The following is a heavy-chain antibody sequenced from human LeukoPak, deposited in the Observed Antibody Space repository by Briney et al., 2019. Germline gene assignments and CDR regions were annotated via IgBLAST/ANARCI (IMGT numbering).Heavy chain of an antibody. J-gene: IGHJ4*02. D-gene: IGHD6-19*01. CDR2: INTYNGNT. V-gene: IGHV1-18*01. CDR1: GYTFTNYG. Sequence: GASVKVSCKASGYTFTNYGISWVRQAPGQGLEWMGWINTYNGNTNYAQKLRGRVTMTTDTSTSTAYMELRGLRSDDTAVYYCAKDPHEFSSGWSHFDYWGQGTLVTVSS. CDR3: AKDPHEFSSGWSHFDY.